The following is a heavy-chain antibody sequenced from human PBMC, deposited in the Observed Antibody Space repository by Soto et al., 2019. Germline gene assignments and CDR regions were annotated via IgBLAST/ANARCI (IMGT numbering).Heavy chain of an antibody. Sequence: GGSLRLSCAASGFTFSSYGMNWVRQAPEKGLEWVSYISSTGSLTQYADSVNGRFTISRDNGKNALYLQMSSLRVEDTAVYYCARGGAARPDYWGQGTVVTVSS. CDR3: ARGGAARPDY. D-gene: IGHD6-13*01. V-gene: IGHV3-48*01. CDR1: GFTFSSYG. J-gene: IGHJ4*02. CDR2: ISSTGSLT.